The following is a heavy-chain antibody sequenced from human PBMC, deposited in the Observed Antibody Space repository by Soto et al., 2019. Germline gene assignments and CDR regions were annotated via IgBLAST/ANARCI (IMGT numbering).Heavy chain of an antibody. V-gene: IGHV3-7*01. D-gene: IGHD3-10*01. CDR2: IRADGSAS. CDR1: GFIFSSYW. J-gene: IGHJ4*02. Sequence: VQLMESGGGLVQPGGSLRLSCAASGFIFSSYWMTWLRQAPGKGLEWVANIRADGSASNYLDSVRGRFTISRDNAKNSLYLQMNSLRAEDTAVYYCARDPVRGDNYNFDYWGQGTLVTVSS. CDR3: ARDPVRGDNYNFDY.